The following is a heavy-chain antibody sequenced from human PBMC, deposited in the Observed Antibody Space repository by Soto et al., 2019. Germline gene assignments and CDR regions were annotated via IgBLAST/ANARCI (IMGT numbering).Heavy chain of an antibody. Sequence: QVQLVESGGGVVQPGRSLRLSCAASGFTFSSYAMHWVRQAPGKGLEWVAVISYDGSNKYYADSVKGRFTISRDNSKNTLYLQMNSLRSEDTAVYYCARGYSGSYSDYWGQGTLVTVSS. CDR3: ARGYSGSYSDY. CDR2: ISYDGSNK. V-gene: IGHV3-30-3*01. D-gene: IGHD1-26*01. J-gene: IGHJ4*02. CDR1: GFTFSSYA.